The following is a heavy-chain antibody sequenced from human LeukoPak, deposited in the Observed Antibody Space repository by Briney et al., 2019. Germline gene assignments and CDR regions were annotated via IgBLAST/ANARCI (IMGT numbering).Heavy chain of an antibody. CDR3: ARRRYYDSSGYYSTSCFDY. J-gene: IGHJ4*02. D-gene: IGHD3-22*01. V-gene: IGHV5-51*01. CDR2: IYPGDSDT. Sequence: GASLQISCKGSGYSFTSYWIGWVRQMPGKGLEWMGIIYPGDSDTRYSPSFQGQVTISADKSISTAYVQWSSLKASDTAMYYCARRRYYDSSGYYSTSCFDYWGQGTPVTVSS. CDR1: GYSFTSYW.